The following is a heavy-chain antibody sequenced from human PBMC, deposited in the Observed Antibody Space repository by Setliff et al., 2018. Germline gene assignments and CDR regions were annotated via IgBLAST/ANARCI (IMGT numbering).Heavy chain of an antibody. CDR1: GYTFTGYY. V-gene: IGHV1-2*02. CDR3: ARGLVSLHYDFWSGHYLGGYMDV. CDR2: MNPNTGGT. D-gene: IGHD3-3*01. Sequence: ASVKVSCKASGYTFTGYYMHWVRQAPGQGLEWMGWMNPNTGGTTYAQKFQGRVTMTRNTSISTAYMELSSLRSEDTAVYYYARGLVSLHYDFWSGHYLGGYMDVWGKGTTVTVSS. J-gene: IGHJ6*03.